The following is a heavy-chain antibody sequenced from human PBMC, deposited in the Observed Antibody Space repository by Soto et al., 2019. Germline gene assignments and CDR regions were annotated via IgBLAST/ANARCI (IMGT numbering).Heavy chain of an antibody. CDR3: ARELERVFDY. J-gene: IGHJ4*02. CDR1: GFTFSSYA. Sequence: QVQVVESGGGVVQPGRSLRLSCAASGFTFSSYAMHWVRQAPGKGLEWVAVIAYDGRNKYYADSVKGRFTISRDNSKNTLYLQMNSLRIEDTAVYYCARELERVFDYWGQGTLVPVSS. V-gene: IGHV3-30*04. CDR2: IAYDGRNK. D-gene: IGHD1-1*01.